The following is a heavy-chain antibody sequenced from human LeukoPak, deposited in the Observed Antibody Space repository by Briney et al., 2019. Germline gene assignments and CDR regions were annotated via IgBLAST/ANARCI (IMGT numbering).Heavy chain of an antibody. J-gene: IGHJ5*02. Sequence: GRSLRLSCAASGFTFSSYWMHWVRQAPGKGLMWVSRINSDGSSTSYADSVKGRFTISRDNAKNTLYLQMNDLRAEDTAMYYCARDQAQFGPWGQGTLVTVSS. CDR3: ARDQAQFGP. V-gene: IGHV3-74*01. CDR2: INSDGSST. CDR1: GFTFSSYW.